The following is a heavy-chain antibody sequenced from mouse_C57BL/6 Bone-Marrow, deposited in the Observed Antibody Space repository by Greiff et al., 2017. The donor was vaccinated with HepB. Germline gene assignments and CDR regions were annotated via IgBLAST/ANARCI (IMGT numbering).Heavy chain of an antibody. V-gene: IGHV5-9-1*02. CDR2: ISSGGDYI. D-gene: IGHD1-1*01. CDR1: GFTFSSYA. Sequence: EVKLQESGEGLVKPGGSLKLSCAASGFTFSSYAMSWVRQTPEKRLEWVAYISSGGDYIYYADTVKGRFTISRDNARNTLYLQMSSLKSEDTAMYYCTRDFYYYGSSPWFAYWGQGTLVTVSA. J-gene: IGHJ3*01. CDR3: TRDFYYYGSSPWFAY.